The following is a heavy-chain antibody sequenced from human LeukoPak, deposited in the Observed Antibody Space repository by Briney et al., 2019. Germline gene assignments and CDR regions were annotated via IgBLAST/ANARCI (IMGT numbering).Heavy chain of an antibody. CDR3: ARDPGVVGASLDY. CDR1: GFTFSRYA. CDR2: ISSSSSYI. D-gene: IGHD1-26*01. V-gene: IGHV3-21*01. J-gene: IGHJ4*02. Sequence: GGSLRLSCAASGFTFSRYAMLWVRQSPGKGLEWVSSISSSSSYIYYADSVKGRFTISRDNAKNSLYLQMNSLRAEDTAVYYCARDPGVVGASLDYWGQGTLVTVSS.